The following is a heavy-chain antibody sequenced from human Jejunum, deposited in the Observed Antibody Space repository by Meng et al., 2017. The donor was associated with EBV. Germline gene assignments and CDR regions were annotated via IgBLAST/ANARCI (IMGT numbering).Heavy chain of an antibody. CDR1: CGSICSSISC. D-gene: IGHD4-17*01. Sequence: QAPVPDGGPHPAQASVAPPLTRTVSCGSICSSISCSGWIRQPPGMRLEWIGSICFSDYTYHNPSLKSRVAISADTSKNQFSLSLTSVTAADTAVYYCAMGPDYAKSGYWGQGTLVTVSS. V-gene: IGHV4-39*05. J-gene: IGHJ4*02. CDR2: ICFSDYT. CDR3: AMGPDYAKSGY.